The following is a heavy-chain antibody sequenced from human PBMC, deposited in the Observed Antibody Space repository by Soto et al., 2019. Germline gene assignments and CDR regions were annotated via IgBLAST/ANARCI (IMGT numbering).Heavy chain of an antibody. Sequence: GSLRLSCAASGFTFSDHYMDWVRQAPGKGLEWVGRTRNKANSYTTEYAASVKGRFTISRDDSKNSLYLQMNSLKTEDTAVYYCASSTKPYYYYGMDVWGQGTKVTVYS. D-gene: IGHD1-1*01. CDR2: TRNKANSYTT. CDR3: ASSTKPYYYYGMDV. CDR1: GFTFSDHY. J-gene: IGHJ6*02. V-gene: IGHV3-72*01.